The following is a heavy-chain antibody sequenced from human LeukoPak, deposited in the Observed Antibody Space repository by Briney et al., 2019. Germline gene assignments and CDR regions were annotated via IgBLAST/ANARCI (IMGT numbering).Heavy chain of an antibody. CDR1: GYSISSGYY. V-gene: IGHV4-38-2*02. D-gene: IGHD2-2*02. Sequence: SETLSLTCTVSGYSISSGYYWGWIRQPPGKGLEWIGSIYHSGSTYYNPSLKSRVTISVDTSKNQFSLKLGSVTAADTAVYYCARAGGCSSTSCYTFDYWGQGTLVTVSS. CDR2: IYHSGST. CDR3: ARAGGCSSTSCYTFDY. J-gene: IGHJ4*02.